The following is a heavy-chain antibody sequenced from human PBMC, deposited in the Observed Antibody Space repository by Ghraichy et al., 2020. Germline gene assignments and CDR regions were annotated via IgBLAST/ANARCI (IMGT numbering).Heavy chain of an antibody. CDR3: ARVEAYYYDSSGYADAFDI. D-gene: IGHD3-22*01. V-gene: IGHV4-61*01. CDR2: IYYSGST. Sequence: SETLSLTCTVSGGSVSSGSYYWSWIRQPPGKGLEWIGYIYYSGSTNYNPSLKSRVTISVDTSKNQFSLKLSSLTAADTAVYYCARVEAYYYDSSGYADAFDIWGQGTMVTVSS. CDR1: GGSVSSGSYY. J-gene: IGHJ3*02.